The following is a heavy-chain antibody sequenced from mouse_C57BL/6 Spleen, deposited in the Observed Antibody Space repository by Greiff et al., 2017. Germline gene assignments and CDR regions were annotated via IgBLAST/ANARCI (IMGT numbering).Heavy chain of an antibody. CDR3: ARSPDGYYLMDY. J-gene: IGHJ4*01. Sequence: EVKLEESGPGLVKPSQSLSLTCSVTGYSITSGYYWNWIRQFPGNKLEWMGYISYDGSNNYNPSLKNRISITRDTSKNQFFLKLNSVTTEDTATYYCARSPDGYYLMDYWGQGTSVTVSS. CDR2: ISYDGSN. CDR1: GYSITSGYY. D-gene: IGHD2-3*01. V-gene: IGHV3-6*01.